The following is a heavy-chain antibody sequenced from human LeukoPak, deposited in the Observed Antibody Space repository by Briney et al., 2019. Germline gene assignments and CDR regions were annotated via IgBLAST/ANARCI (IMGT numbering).Heavy chain of an antibody. J-gene: IGHJ4*02. CDR2: FHTSGST. V-gene: IGHV4-4*07. CDR1: GGSISSYY. CDR3: ARDRYYYDSSGYYALDY. Sequence: PSETLSLTCTVSGGSISSYYWSWIRQPAGKGLEWIGRFHTSGSTNYNPSLKSRGTMSVDTSKNQFSLKLSSVTAADTAVYYCARDRYYYDSSGYYALDYRGQGTLVTVSS. D-gene: IGHD3-22*01.